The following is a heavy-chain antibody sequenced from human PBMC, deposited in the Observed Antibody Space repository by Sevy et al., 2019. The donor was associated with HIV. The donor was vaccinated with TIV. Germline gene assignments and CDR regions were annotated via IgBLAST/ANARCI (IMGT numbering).Heavy chain of an antibody. CDR2: ISYDGSNK. D-gene: IGHD5-18*01. Sequence: GGSLRLSCAASGFTFSSYAMHWVRQAPGKGLEWVAVISYDGSNKYYADSVKGRFTISRDNSKNTLYLQMNSLRAEDTAVYYCARDPNKYSYGYYWFDPWVQGTLVTVSS. V-gene: IGHV3-30-3*01. J-gene: IGHJ5*02. CDR1: GFTFSSYA. CDR3: ARDPNKYSYGYYWFDP.